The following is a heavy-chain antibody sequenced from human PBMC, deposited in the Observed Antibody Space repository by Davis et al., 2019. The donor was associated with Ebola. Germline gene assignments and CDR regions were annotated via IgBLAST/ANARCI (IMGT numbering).Heavy chain of an antibody. CDR2: IYSGGST. J-gene: IGHJ6*04. D-gene: IGHD4-17*01. CDR1: GFTFSSYA. CDR3: ARDLTVTPVLFYYGMDV. Sequence: GESLKISCTASGFTFSSYAMNWVRQAPGKGLEWVSVIYSGGSTYYADSVKGRFTISRDNAKNSLYLQMNSLRAEDTAVYYCARDLTVTPVLFYYGMDVWGKGTTVTVSS. V-gene: IGHV3-66*01.